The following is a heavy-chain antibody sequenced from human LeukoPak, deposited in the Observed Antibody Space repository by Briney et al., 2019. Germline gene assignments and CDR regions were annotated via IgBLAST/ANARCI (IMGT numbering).Heavy chain of an antibody. CDR2: INWNGAST. D-gene: IGHD4-17*01. CDR1: GFSFDDYG. V-gene: IGHV3-20*04. Sequence: PGGSLRLSCVASGFSFDDYGMSWVRQAPGKGLEWVAGINWNGASTGYADSVKGRFTISRDSAKNSLYLQMHSLGAEDTALYYCARDSHDYHDYPDFYYYYYMDVWGKGTTVTVSS. J-gene: IGHJ6*03. CDR3: ARDSHDYHDYPDFYYYYYMDV.